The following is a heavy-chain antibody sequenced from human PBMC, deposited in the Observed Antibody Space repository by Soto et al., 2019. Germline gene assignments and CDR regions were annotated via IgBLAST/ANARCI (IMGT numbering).Heavy chain of an antibody. CDR3: ARGAPRGMIHDFDT. CDR1: GGSISSDDYY. CDR2: IHQSGSP. Sequence: SETLSLTCTVSGGSISSDDYYWSWIRQPPGKGLQWIGSIHQSGSPYYNPSLKSRLTISSDTSKNQFSLRLCSVTTADTAVYYGARGAPRGMIHDFDTWGQGSLVTVSS. D-gene: IGHD3-10*01. J-gene: IGHJ4*02. V-gene: IGHV4-39*07.